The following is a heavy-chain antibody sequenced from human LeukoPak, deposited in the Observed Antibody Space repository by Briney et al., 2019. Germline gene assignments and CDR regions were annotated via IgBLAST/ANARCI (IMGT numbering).Heavy chain of an antibody. CDR2: IRSKANSYAT. Sequence: GGSLRLSCAASGFTFSGSAMHWVRQASGQGLGWVGRIRSKANSYATAYAASVKGRFTISRDDSKNTAYLQMNILKTEDTAVYYCTRKGWFGEYPEEAGFDPWGQGTLVTVSS. J-gene: IGHJ5*02. CDR1: GFTFSGSA. CDR3: TRKGWFGEYPEEAGFDP. D-gene: IGHD3-10*01. V-gene: IGHV3-73*01.